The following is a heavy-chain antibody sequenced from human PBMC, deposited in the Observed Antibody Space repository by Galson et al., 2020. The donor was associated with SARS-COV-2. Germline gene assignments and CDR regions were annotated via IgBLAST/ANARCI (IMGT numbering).Heavy chain of an antibody. D-gene: IGHD6-19*01. Sequence: GGSLRLSCAASGFTFSSHAMSWVRQAPGKGLEWVSAISGSGGSTYYADSVKGRFTISRDNSKNTLYLQMNSLRAEDTAVYYCAKDRSSAVYSSGWFNTYFDLWGRGTLVTVSS. CDR2: ISGSGGST. V-gene: IGHV3-23*01. CDR3: AKDRSSAVYSSGWFNTYFDL. J-gene: IGHJ2*01. CDR1: GFTFSSHA.